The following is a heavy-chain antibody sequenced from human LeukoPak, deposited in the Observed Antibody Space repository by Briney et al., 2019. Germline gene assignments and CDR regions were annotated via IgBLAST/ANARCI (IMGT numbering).Heavy chain of an antibody. J-gene: IGHJ4*02. CDR1: GYTFTGYY. D-gene: IGHD2-2*01. V-gene: IGHV1-2*02. CDR2: INPNSGGT. CDR3: ARATFFYCSSTSCYPGGY. Sequence: ASVKVSCKASGYTFTGYYMHWVRPAPGQGLEWMGWINPNSGGTNYAQKFQGRVTMTRDTSISTAYMELSRLRSDDTAVYYCARATFFYCSSTSCYPGGYWGQGTLVTVSS.